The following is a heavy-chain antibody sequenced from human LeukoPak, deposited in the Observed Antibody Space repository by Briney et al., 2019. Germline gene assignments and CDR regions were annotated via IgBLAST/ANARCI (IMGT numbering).Heavy chain of an antibody. V-gene: IGHV1-8*03. CDR2: MNPNSGNT. Sequence: ASVKVSCKASGYTFTSYDINWVRQATGQGLEWMGWMNPNSGNTGYAQKFQGRVTITRNTSISTAYMELSSLRSEDTAVYYCARGTIAARPPLSYWGQGTPVTVSS. CDR3: ARGTIAARPPLSY. J-gene: IGHJ4*02. CDR1: GYTFTSYD. D-gene: IGHD6-6*01.